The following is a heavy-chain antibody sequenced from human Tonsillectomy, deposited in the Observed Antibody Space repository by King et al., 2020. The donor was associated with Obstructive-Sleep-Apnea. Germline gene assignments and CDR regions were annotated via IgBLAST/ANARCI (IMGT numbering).Heavy chain of an antibody. CDR2: ISGLGGSA. CDR1: GFTFSLYA. CDR3: ASENSELYYTGMDV. Sequence: VQLVESEGGLVQPGGSLRLSCAASGFTFSLYAMGWVRQAPGKGLEWVSRISGLGGSAFCADSVKGRCAISRDNAKNTLYLQMNNLGAEDQAIYYCASENSELYYTGMDVWGEGTTVTVSS. V-gene: IGHV3-23*04. D-gene: IGHD1-7*01. J-gene: IGHJ6*04.